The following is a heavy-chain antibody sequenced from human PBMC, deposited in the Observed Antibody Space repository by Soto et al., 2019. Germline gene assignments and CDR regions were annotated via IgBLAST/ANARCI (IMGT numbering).Heavy chain of an antibody. J-gene: IGHJ6*02. CDR1: GGSISSYY. CDR3: ARDPGRYCSGGSCYPYYYYYGMDV. V-gene: IGHV4-59*01. D-gene: IGHD2-15*01. CDR2: IYYSGST. Sequence: SETLSLTCTVSGGSISSYYWSWIRQPPGKGLEWIGDIYYSGSTNYNPSLKSRVTISVDTSKNQFSLKLSSVTAADTAVYYCARDPGRYCSGGSCYPYYYYYGMDVWGQGTTVTVSS.